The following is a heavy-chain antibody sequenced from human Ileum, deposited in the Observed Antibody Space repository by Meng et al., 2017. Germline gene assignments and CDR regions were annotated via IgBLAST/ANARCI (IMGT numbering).Heavy chain of an antibody. CDR1: GFSNRNCGGG. CDR3: SNGRVGTWLFGP. V-gene: IGHV2-5*02. D-gene: IGHD3-16*01. Sequence: QVTLEVVGPAEGETQKNLRMSWSFCGFSNRNCGGGVGWLRQHPGKGLGWVGMNYRDGEKGISSSLKNRVNINKGTSKSQVVLKMTNKEPVDKATYFCSNGRVGTWLFGPWGQGVLVTVSS. CDR2: NYRDGEK. J-gene: IGHJ5*02.